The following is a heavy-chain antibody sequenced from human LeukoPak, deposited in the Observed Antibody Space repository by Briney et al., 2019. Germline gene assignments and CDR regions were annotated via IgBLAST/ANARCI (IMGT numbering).Heavy chain of an antibody. Sequence: SETLSPTCAVYGGSFSGYYWSWIRQPPGKGLEWIGEINHSGSTNYNPSLKSRVTISVDTSKNQFSLKLSSVTAADTAVYYCARGQSNYDYYYYYMDVWGKGTTVTVSS. CDR1: GGSFSGYY. J-gene: IGHJ6*03. V-gene: IGHV4-34*01. CDR3: ARGQSNYDYYYYYMDV. CDR2: INHSGST. D-gene: IGHD4-11*01.